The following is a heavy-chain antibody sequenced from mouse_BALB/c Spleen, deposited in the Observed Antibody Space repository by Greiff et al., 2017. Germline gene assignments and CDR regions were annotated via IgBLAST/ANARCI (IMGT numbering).Heavy chain of an antibody. Sequence: VQLQQSGAELVRPGASVTLSCTASGFNIKDYYMHWVKQRPEQGLEWIGWIDPENGDTEYAPMFQGKATMTADTSSNTAYLQLSSLTSEDTAVYYCNAMTYGAMVYWGQGTSVTVSS. V-gene: IGHV14-4*02. CDR1: GFNIKDYY. D-gene: IGHD1-1*01. J-gene: IGHJ4*01. CDR2: IDPENGDT. CDR3: NAMTYGAMVY.